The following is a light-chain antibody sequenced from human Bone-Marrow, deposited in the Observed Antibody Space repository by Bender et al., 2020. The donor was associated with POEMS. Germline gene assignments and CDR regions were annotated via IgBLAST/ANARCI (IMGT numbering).Light chain of an antibody. CDR2: EDN. Sequence: SYELTQPPSVSVSPGQRASITCSGDELVNKYVCWYQQRPGQSPLLVMYEDNKRPSGVPDRFSGSKSGNTASLTVSGLQGDDEADYYCASHAGNDNLVFGGGTKLTVL. V-gene: IGLV3-1*01. CDR3: ASHAGNDNLV. J-gene: IGLJ2*01. CDR1: ELVNKY.